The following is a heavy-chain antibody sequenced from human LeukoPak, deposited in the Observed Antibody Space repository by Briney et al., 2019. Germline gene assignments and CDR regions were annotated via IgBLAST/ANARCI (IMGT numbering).Heavy chain of an antibody. CDR3: ASLSGSSFDY. D-gene: IGHD1-26*01. CDR2: INHSGST. CDR1: GGSFSGYY. Sequence: SETLSLTCAVYGGSFSGYYWSWIRQPPGKGLEWIGEINHSGSTNYNPSLKSRVTISVDTSKNQFSLKLSSVTAADTAVYYCASLSGSSFDYWGQGTLVTVSS. V-gene: IGHV4-34*01. J-gene: IGHJ4*02.